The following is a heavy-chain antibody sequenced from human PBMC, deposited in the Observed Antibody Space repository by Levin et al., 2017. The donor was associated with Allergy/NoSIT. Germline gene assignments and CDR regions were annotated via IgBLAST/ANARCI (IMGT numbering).Heavy chain of an antibody. V-gene: IGHV3-30-3*01. Sequence: GGSLRLSCAASGFTFSSYAMHWVRQAPGKGLEWVAVISYDGSNKYYADSVKGRFTISRDNSKNTLYLQMNSLRAEDTAVYYCARMGDSGGMDVWGQGTTVTVSS. CDR1: GFTFSSYA. CDR2: ISYDGSNK. J-gene: IGHJ6*02. D-gene: IGHD3-16*01. CDR3: ARMGDSGGMDV.